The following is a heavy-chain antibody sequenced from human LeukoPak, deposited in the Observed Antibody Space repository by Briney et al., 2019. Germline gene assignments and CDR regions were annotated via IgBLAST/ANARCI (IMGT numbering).Heavy chain of an antibody. CDR2: IYISGST. CDR1: GGSISGYY. CDR3: ARDLGGHCSGGSCYQNWFDP. D-gene: IGHD2-15*01. J-gene: IGHJ5*02. V-gene: IGHV4-4*07. Sequence: SETLSLTCTVSGGSISGYYWSWIRQPAGKGLEWIGRIYISGSTNYNPSLKSRVTMSVDTSKNQFSLKLSSVTAADTAVYYCARDLGGHCSGGSCYQNWFDPWGQGTLVTVSS.